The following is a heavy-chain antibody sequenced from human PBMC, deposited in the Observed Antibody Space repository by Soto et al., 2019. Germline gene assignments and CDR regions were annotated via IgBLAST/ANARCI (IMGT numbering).Heavy chain of an antibody. CDR3: ARLAQVRGAPGIDY. J-gene: IGHJ4*02. V-gene: IGHV4-59*08. Sequence: SETLSLTCTVSGGSISSYYWSWIRQPPGKGLEWIGYIYYSGSTNYNPSLKSRVTISVDTSKNQFSLKLSSVTAADTAVYYCARLAQVRGAPGIDYWGQGTLVTVSS. D-gene: IGHD3-10*01. CDR1: GGSISSYY. CDR2: IYYSGST.